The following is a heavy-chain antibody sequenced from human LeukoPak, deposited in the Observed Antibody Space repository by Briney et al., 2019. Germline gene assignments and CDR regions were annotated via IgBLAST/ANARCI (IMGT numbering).Heavy chain of an antibody. CDR1: GGSISRYY. CDR3: AEGRGYYDY. J-gene: IGHJ4*02. V-gene: IGHV4-59*01. Sequence: SETLSLTCTVSGGSISRYYWSWIRQPPGKGLEWIGYIYYSESTNYNPSLKSRVTMSVDTSKNQFSLKLSSVTAADTAVYYCAEGRGYYDYWGQGTLVTVSS. CDR2: IYYSEST.